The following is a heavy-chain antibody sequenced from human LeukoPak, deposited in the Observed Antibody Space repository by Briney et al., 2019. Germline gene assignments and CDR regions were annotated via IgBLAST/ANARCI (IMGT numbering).Heavy chain of an antibody. CDR2: IYYSGST. D-gene: IGHD6-13*01. CDR3: ARGGAAAPNTLPMHYYYMDV. CDR1: GGSISSYY. V-gene: IGHV4-59*01. J-gene: IGHJ6*03. Sequence: SETLSLTCTVSGGSISSYYWSWIRQPPGKGLEWIGYIYYSGSTNYNPSLKSRVTISVDTSKNQFSLKLSSVTAADTAVYYCARGGAAAPNTLPMHYYYMDVWGKGTTVTVSS.